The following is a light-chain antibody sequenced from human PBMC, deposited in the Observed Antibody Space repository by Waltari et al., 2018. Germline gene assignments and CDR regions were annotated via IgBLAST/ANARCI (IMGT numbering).Light chain of an antibody. V-gene: IGKV2-28*01. CDR3: MQSLKALWT. Sequence: DIVVTQSPLSLPVTPGETATISCRSSQSLLHSNGYNYLDWYLQKPGQSPQLLIYLGSNRASGVPDRFSGSGSGTDFTLKISRVEAEDVGVYYCMQSLKALWTFGQGTKVEFK. CDR2: LGS. CDR1: QSLLHSNGYNY. J-gene: IGKJ1*01.